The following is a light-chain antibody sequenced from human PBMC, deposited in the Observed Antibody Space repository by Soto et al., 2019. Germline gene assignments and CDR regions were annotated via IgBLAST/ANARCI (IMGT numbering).Light chain of an antibody. J-gene: IGKJ5*01. V-gene: IGKV3D-20*01. Sequence: IVLTQSPATLSSSPGERATLSCGSSQSVSSSYVAWYQHKPGLAPRLLIHDTSSRAIGIPDRFSGSKSGTNFTLTIRRMEPEDVGMYYCQQYGSSPITFGRGTRLEIK. CDR1: QSVSSSY. CDR3: QQYGSSPIT. CDR2: DTS.